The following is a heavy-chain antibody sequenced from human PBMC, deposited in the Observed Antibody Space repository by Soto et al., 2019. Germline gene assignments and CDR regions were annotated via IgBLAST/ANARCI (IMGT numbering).Heavy chain of an antibody. D-gene: IGHD2-2*01. V-gene: IGHV3-30-3*01. CDR3: ARGPSSLTSFDH. Sequence: PGGSLRLSCAASGFTFSSYAMHWVRQAPGKGLEWVAVISYDGSNKYYADSVKGRFTISRDNSKNTLYLQMNSLRAEDTAVYYCARGPSSLTSFDHWGQGTLVTVSS. CDR2: ISYDGSNK. CDR1: GFTFSSYA. J-gene: IGHJ4*02.